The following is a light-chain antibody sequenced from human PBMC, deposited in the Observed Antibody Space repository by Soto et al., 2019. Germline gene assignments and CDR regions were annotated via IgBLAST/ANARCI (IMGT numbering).Light chain of an antibody. Sequence: AIRMTQSPSSFSASTGDRVTITCRASQGISSYLAWYQQKPGKAPKLLIYAASTLQSGVPSRFSGSGSGTDFTLTISCLQSEDFATYYCQQYYSGGTFGGGTKVEIK. CDR1: QGISSY. J-gene: IGKJ4*01. V-gene: IGKV1-8*01. CDR3: QQYYSGGT. CDR2: AAS.